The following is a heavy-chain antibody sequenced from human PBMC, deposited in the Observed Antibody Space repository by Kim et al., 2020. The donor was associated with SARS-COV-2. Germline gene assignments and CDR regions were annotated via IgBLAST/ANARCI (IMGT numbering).Heavy chain of an antibody. CDR1: GGAISSYY. D-gene: IGHD5-12*01. J-gene: IGHJ3*02. CDR3: ARDHGKSGYDLPKAFDI. V-gene: IGHV4-4*07. Sequence: SETLSLTCTVSGGAISSYYGSWIRQPAGKGLEWIGRIYTSGSTNYNPSLKSRVTMSVDTSKNQFSLKLSSVTAADTAVYYCARDHGKSGYDLPKAFDIWGQGTMVTVSS. CDR2: IYTSGST.